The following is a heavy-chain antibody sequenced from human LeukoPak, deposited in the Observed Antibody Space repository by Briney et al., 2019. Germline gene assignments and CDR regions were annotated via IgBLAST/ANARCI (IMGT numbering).Heavy chain of an antibody. CDR2: IYYSGST. CDR3: ARLTFDYYYFDY. D-gene: IGHD3-16*01. V-gene: IGHV4-59*08. J-gene: IGHJ4*02. CDR1: GASMNSYS. Sequence: SETLSLTCAVSGASMNSYSWSWIRQPPGKGLEWIGFIYYSGSTNYNPSLKSRVTISVDTSKNQFSLKLTSVTAADTAVYYCARLTFDYYYFDYWGQGALVTVSS.